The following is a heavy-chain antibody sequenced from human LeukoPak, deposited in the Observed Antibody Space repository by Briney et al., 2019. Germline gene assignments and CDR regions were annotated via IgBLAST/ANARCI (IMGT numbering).Heavy chain of an antibody. J-gene: IGHJ4*02. CDR1: GFTFSSYS. Sequence: GGSLRLSCAASGFTFSSYSMNWVRQAPGKGLEWVSSISSSSSYIYYADSVKGRFTISRDNAKNSLYLQMNSLRAEDTAVYYCARDRNYDGSVYYEDDYFDYWGQGTLVTVSS. CDR3: ARDRNYDGSVYYEDDYFDY. V-gene: IGHV3-21*01. D-gene: IGHD3-22*01. CDR2: ISSSSSYI.